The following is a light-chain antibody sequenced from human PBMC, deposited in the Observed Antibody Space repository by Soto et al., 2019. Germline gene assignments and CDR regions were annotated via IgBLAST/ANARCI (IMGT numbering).Light chain of an antibody. CDR3: SSYGGNTLFV. J-gene: IGLJ1*01. CDR1: ISDVGGYNY. CDR2: EVN. V-gene: IGLV2-8*01. Sequence: QSVLTQPPSACGSPGQSFTISCTGTISDVGGYNYVSWFQHHPGKAPKLLIHEVNKRPSGVPDRFSGYKSGNTASLTVSGLQAEDEADYYCSSYGGNTLFVFGTGTKVTVL.